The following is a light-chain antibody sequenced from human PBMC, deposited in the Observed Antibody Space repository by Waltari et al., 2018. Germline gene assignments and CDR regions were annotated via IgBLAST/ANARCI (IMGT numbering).Light chain of an antibody. Sequence: QSVLTQPPSASGTAGQRVTISCSGSSSNIGSNYVYWYLQLPGSAPKLLIYVNSQRPSGVPDRFSGSKSGTSASLAINGLRSEDEADYYCLAWDDSLSGPVFGGGTKLTVL. CDR2: VNS. CDR1: SSNIGSNY. J-gene: IGLJ3*02. V-gene: IGLV1-47*01. CDR3: LAWDDSLSGPV.